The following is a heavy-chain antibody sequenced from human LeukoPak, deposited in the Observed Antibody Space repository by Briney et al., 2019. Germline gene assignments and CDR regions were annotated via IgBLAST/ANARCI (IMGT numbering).Heavy chain of an antibody. V-gene: IGHV3-30-3*01. CDR1: GFTFSSYA. CDR3: ARGGLMTTVTTY. D-gene: IGHD4-17*01. Sequence: GGSLRLSCAASGFTFSSYAMHWVRQAPGKGLEWVAVISYDGSNKYYADSVKGRFTISRDNSKNTLYLQMNSLRADDTAVYYCARGGLMTTVTTYWGQGTLVTVSS. CDR2: ISYDGSNK. J-gene: IGHJ4*02.